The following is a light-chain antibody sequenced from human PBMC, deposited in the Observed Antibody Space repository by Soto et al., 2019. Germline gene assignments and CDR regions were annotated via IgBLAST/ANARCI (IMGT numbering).Light chain of an antibody. CDR1: SSNIGSNY. Sequence: QPVLTQPPSASGTPGQRVIISCSGRSSNIGSNYVYWFQHLPGTAPKLLIYANDQRPSGVPDRFSGSKSGTSASLAISGLRSEDEADYYCAAWDDSLGGSWVFGGGTKLIVL. V-gene: IGLV1-47*02. CDR3: AAWDDSLGGSWV. CDR2: AND. J-gene: IGLJ3*02.